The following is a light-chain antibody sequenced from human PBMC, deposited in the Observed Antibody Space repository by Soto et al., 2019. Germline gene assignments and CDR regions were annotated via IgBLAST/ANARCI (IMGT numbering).Light chain of an antibody. CDR1: SSDVGGYNY. CDR2: EVS. CDR3: SSYKTSSLSVV. J-gene: IGLJ2*01. V-gene: IGLV2-14*01. Sequence: QSVLTQPPSASGSPGQSVTISCTGTSSDVGGYNYVSWYQQHPGKAPKLMIYEVSKRPSGVSNRFSGSKSGNTASLTISGLQAEDEADYYCSSYKTSSLSVVFGGGTKLTVL.